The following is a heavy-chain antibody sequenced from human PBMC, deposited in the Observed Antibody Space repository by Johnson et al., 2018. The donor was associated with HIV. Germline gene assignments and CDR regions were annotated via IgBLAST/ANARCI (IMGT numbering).Heavy chain of an antibody. V-gene: IGHV3-74*01. Sequence: EKLVESGGGLIQPGGSLRLSCAASGFTVSSNYMTWVRQAPGKGLVWVSRINNDGSRTTYADSVKGRFPISRDNAKNTLYLQMSSLRAEDTAVYYCARERIGYSSSGDVFDIWGQGTMVTVSS. CDR3: ARERIGYSSSGDVFDI. CDR2: INNDGSRT. D-gene: IGHD6-13*01. CDR1: GFTVSSNY. J-gene: IGHJ3*02.